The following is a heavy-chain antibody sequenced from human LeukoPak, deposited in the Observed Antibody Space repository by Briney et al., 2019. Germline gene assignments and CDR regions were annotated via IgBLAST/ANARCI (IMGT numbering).Heavy chain of an antibody. D-gene: IGHD3-10*01. J-gene: IGHJ4*02. CDR2: ISGTRSYI. CDR1: GFTFTNYD. CDR3: ARDRGSGSFYFDS. Sequence: GGSLRLSCAASGFTFTNYDMNWVRQAPGKGLEWVSSISGTRSYIYYADSVKGRFTISRDNAKSSLYLQMNSLRAEDTAVYYCARDRGSGSFYFDSWGQGTLVTVSS. V-gene: IGHV3-21*01.